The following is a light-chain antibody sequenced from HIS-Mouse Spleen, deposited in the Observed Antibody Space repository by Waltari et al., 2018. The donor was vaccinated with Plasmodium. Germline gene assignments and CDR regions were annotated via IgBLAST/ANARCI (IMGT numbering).Light chain of an antibody. CDR3: QAWDSSTVV. CDR2: HYS. J-gene: IGLJ2*01. Sequence: SYELPQPPSVSVSPGQTASTTCSGDKLGDKYACWYQQNPAQSPVLFIYHYSKRPSGIPERFSGSNSGNTATLTISGTQAMDEADYYCQAWDSSTVVFGGGTKLTVL. V-gene: IGLV3-1*01. CDR1: KLGDKY.